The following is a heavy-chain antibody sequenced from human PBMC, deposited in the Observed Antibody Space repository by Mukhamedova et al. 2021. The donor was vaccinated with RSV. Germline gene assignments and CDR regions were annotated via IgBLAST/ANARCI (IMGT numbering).Heavy chain of an antibody. J-gene: IGHJ3*02. CDR3: ARGGSWLQSPDAFDI. D-gene: IGHD5-24*01. CDR2: MYTRGST. V-gene: IGHV4-61*02. Sequence: AGKGLEWMGRMYTRGSTNYNPALNSRVTISMDSSNQFSLKLRSVTAADTAVYYCARGGSWLQSPDAFDILGQGTKVIVSS.